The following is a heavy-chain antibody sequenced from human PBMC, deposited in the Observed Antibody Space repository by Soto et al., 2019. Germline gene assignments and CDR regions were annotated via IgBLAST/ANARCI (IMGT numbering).Heavy chain of an antibody. J-gene: IGHJ4*02. V-gene: IGHV3-64D*06. D-gene: IGHD5-12*01. CDR3: VRDLGDGYNSLHY. Sequence: HPVGSLRLSCSASGFTFSSYAMHWVRQAPGKGLEFVSAISSNGGTTYYADSVKGRFTISRDNSKNTLYLQMSSLRAEDTAVYYCVRDLGDGYNSLHYWGQGTLVTVSS. CDR1: GFTFSSYA. CDR2: ISSNGGTT.